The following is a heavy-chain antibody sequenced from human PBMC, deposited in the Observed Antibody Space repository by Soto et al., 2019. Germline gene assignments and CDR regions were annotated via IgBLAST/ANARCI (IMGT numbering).Heavy chain of an antibody. D-gene: IGHD3-10*01. Sequence: QITLKESGPTLVKPTQTLTLTCTFSGFSLSTSGVGVGWIRQPPGKALEWLALIYWDDNKRYSPSLKSRLTITKDPSKSPVVLTMTNMDRVDTATYHCAHRSGFGELRYWGQGTLVTVSS. J-gene: IGHJ4*02. CDR1: GFSLSTSGVG. CDR3: AHRSGFGELRY. V-gene: IGHV2-5*02. CDR2: IYWDDNK.